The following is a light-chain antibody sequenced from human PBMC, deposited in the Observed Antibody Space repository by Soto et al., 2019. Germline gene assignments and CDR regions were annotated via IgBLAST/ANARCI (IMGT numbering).Light chain of an antibody. J-gene: IGLJ2*01. Sequence: QSALTQPPSASGSPGQSVTISCTATSSDVGDYNYVSWYQQYPGKAPKLMIYEVSKRPSGVPDRFSGSKSGNMASLTVSGLQAEDEADYYCSSYAGSNNYVVFGGGTQLTV. CDR1: SSDVGDYNY. CDR2: EVS. CDR3: SSYAGSNNYVV. V-gene: IGLV2-8*01.